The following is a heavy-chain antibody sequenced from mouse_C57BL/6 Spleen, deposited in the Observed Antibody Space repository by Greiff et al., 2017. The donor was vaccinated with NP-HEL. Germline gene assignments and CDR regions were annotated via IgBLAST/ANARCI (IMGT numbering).Heavy chain of an antibody. CDR3: ARRDGYDGFDY. CDR1: GYAFSSSW. Sequence: VQLQQSGPELVKPGASVKISCKASGYAFSSSWMNWVKQRPGKGLEWIGRIYPGDGDTNYNGKFKGKATLTADKSSSTAYMQLSSLTSEDSAVYFCARRDGYDGFDYWGQGTTLTVSS. V-gene: IGHV1-82*01. CDR2: IYPGDGDT. D-gene: IGHD2-2*01. J-gene: IGHJ2*01.